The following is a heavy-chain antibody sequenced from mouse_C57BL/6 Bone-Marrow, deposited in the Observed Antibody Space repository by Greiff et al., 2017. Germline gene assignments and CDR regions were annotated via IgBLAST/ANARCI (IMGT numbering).Heavy chain of an antibody. Sequence: EVHLVESGPVLVKPGASVKMSCKASGYTFTDYYMNWVKQSHGKSLEWIGVINPYNGGTSYNQKFKGKATLTVDKSSSTAYMELNSLTSEDSAVYYCAREVRVYWGQGTTLTVSS. V-gene: IGHV1-19*01. CDR1: GYTFTDYY. CDR2: INPYNGGT. J-gene: IGHJ2*01. CDR3: AREVRVY. D-gene: IGHD2-14*01.